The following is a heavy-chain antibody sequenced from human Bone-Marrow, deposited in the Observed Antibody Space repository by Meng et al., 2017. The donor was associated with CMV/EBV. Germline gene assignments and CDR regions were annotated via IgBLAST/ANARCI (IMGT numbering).Heavy chain of an antibody. CDR2: INHSGST. Sequence: SQILSLTCAVYGGSFSGYYWSWIRQPPGKGLEWIGEINHSGSTNYNPSLKSGVNISVDKTKNQFSLKLSSVTAAATAVYYCASYYYYGMDVWGQGTTVTVSS. V-gene: IGHV4-34*01. CDR1: GGSFSGYY. J-gene: IGHJ6*02. CDR3: ASYYYYGMDV.